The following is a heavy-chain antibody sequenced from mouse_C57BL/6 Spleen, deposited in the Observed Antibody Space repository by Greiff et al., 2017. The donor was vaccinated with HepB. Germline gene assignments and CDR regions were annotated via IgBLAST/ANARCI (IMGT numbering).Heavy chain of an antibody. CDR2: ISYDGSN. J-gene: IGHJ2*01. Sequence: VQLKESGPGLVKPSQSLSLTCSVTGYSITSGYYWNWIRQFPGNKLEWMGYISYDGSNNYNPSLKNRISITRDTSKNQFFLKLNSVTTEDTATYYCATWYYFDYWGQGTTLTVSS. V-gene: IGHV3-6*01. CDR3: ATWYYFDY. CDR1: GYSITSGYY.